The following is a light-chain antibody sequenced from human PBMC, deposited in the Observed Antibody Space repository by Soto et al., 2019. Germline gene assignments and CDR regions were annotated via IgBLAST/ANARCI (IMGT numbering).Light chain of an antibody. CDR3: QQYNSYST. CDR1: QSISSY. CDR2: AAS. J-gene: IGKJ5*01. Sequence: DIQMTQSPSSLSPSVGDGVTITCRASQSISSYLNWYQKKPGKAPKLLIYAASSLQSGLPSRFSGSGSRTDFTLTFSRLQPDDFATYYCQQYNSYSTFGQGTRVEIK. V-gene: IGKV1-39*01.